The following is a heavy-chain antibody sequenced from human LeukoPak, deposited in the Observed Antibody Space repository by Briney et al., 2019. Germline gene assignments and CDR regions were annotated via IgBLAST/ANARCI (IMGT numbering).Heavy chain of an antibody. CDR2: IYYSGST. CDR3: ARRKMCSPYCVVAGTRAFDI. D-gene: IGHD6-19*01. Sequence: SETLSLTCTVSGGSISSSSYYWGWIRQPPGKGLEWIGSIYYSGSTYYNPSLKSRVAISVDTSKNEFSLRLSSVTAADTAVYYCARRKMCSPYCVVAGTRAFDIWGQGTMVTVSS. CDR1: GGSISSSSYY. V-gene: IGHV4-39*01. J-gene: IGHJ3*02.